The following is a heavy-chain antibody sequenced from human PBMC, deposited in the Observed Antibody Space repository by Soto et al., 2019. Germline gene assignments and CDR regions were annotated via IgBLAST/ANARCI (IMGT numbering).Heavy chain of an antibody. D-gene: IGHD3-22*01. CDR2: IYSGGST. V-gene: IGHV3-53*01. J-gene: IGHJ2*01. CDR1: GFTVSSNY. CDR3: ARVGRYYDSSGYYYAGYFDL. Sequence: EVQLVEPGGGLIQPGGSLRLSCAASGFTVSSNYMSWVRQAPGKGLEWVSVIYSGGSTYYADSVKGRFTISRDNSKNTLYLQMNSLRAEDTAVYYCARVGRYYDSSGYYYAGYFDLWGRGTLVTVSS.